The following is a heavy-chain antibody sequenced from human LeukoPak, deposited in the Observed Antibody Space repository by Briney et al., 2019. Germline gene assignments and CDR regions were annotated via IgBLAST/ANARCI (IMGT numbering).Heavy chain of an antibody. V-gene: IGHV3-23*01. CDR2: ISGSGDTT. J-gene: IGHJ4*02. CDR1: GFTLRSYA. D-gene: IGHD2-2*01. CDR3: AKGLVPAADLRTPLWSDY. Sequence: GGSLRLSCAGSGFTLRSYAMTWVRQAPGKGLEWVSAISGSGDTTYYADSVKGRFTISRDNSKNTLYLQLNSLRVEDTAVYYCAKGLVPAADLRTPLWSDYWGQGTLVTVSS.